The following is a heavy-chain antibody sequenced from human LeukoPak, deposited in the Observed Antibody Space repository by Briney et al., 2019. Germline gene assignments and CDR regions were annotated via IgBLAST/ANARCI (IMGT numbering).Heavy chain of an antibody. V-gene: IGHV5-51*01. CDR2: SYPGDSDT. Sequence: GESLKISCKGSGYSFTSYWIGWVRQMPGKGLEWMGISYPGDSDTRYSPSFQGQVTISADKSISTAYLQWSSLKASDTAMYYCARQRVEMATAPIGDFDYWGQGTLVTVSS. J-gene: IGHJ4*02. D-gene: IGHD5-24*01. CDR1: GYSFTSYW. CDR3: ARQRVEMATAPIGDFDY.